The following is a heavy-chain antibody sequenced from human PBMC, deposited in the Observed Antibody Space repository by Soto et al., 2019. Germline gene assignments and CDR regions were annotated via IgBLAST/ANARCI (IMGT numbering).Heavy chain of an antibody. Sequence: QLQLQESGPGLVKPSETLSLTCTVSGGSISSSSYYWGWIRQPPGKGLEWIGSIYYSGSTYYNPSLKSRVTISVDTSKNQFSLKLSSVTAADTAVYYCASPDCSSTSCPLDYWGQGTLVTVSS. V-gene: IGHV4-39*01. J-gene: IGHJ4*02. CDR2: IYYSGST. CDR3: ASPDCSSTSCPLDY. CDR1: GGSISSSSYY. D-gene: IGHD2-2*01.